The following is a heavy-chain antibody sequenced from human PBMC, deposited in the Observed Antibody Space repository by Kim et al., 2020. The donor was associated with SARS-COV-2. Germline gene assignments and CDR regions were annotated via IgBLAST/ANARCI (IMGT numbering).Heavy chain of an antibody. CDR3: AKSARNIVGATLIFDY. D-gene: IGHD1-26*01. V-gene: IGHV3-33*06. J-gene: IGHJ4*02. Sequence: SVKGRFTIARGNSKNTLYLQMNSLRAEDTAVYYCAKSARNIVGATLIFDYWGQGTLVTVSS.